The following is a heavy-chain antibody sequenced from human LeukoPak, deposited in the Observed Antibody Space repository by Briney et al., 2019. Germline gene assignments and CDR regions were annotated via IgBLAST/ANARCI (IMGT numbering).Heavy chain of an antibody. J-gene: IGHJ4*02. V-gene: IGHV3-21*01. Sequence: GGSLRLSCAASGFTFSSYSMNWVRQAPGKGLEWVSSISSSSSYIYYADSVKGRFTISRDNAKNSLYLQMNSLRAEDTAVYYCANDLWEMAIIAVLSLVDYWGQGTLVTVSS. D-gene: IGHD5-24*01. CDR3: ANDLWEMAIIAVLSLVDY. CDR1: GFTFSSYS. CDR2: ISSSSSYI.